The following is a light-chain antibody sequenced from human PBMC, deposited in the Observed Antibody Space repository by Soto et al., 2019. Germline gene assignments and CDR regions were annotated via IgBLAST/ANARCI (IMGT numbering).Light chain of an antibody. CDR3: QNYASASIT. Sequence: DIQMTQSPSSLSASVGNRVSISCRASQGITNHLAWYQQKPGKAPKVLIYAASTLQPGVPSRFSGSGSGTDFTLSINSLQPDDVATYYCQNYASASITFGQGTRLEIK. CDR2: AAS. V-gene: IGKV1-27*01. J-gene: IGKJ5*01. CDR1: QGITNH.